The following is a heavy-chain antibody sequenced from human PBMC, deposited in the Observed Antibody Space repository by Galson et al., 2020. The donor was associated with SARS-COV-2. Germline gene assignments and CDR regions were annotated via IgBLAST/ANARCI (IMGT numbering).Heavy chain of an antibody. CDR2: ISSNGNIQ. CDR1: GLKFGFSSHA. CDR3: AKVAVGATSYFDY. V-gene: IGHV3-30-3*01. J-gene: IGHJ4*02. D-gene: IGHD1-26*01. Sequence: GGSLRLSCAASGLKFGFSSHAMHCVRQAPGKALECVAAISSNGNIQYYADSVKGRFTISRDNSQSTLFLQMNSLRPDDTALYFCAKVAVGATSYFDYWGQGTLVTVSS.